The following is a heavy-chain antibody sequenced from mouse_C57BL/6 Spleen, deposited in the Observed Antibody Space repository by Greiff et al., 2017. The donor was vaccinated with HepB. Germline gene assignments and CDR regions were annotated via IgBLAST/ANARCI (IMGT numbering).Heavy chain of an antibody. J-gene: IGHJ4*01. CDR3: ARFYSYYAMDY. V-gene: IGHV1-64*01. D-gene: IGHD2-1*01. Sequence: QVQLQQPGAELVKPGASVKLSCKASGYTFTSYWMHWVKQRPGQGLEWIGMIHPNSGSTNYNEKFKSKATLTVDKSSSTAYMQLSSLTSVDSAVYYCARFYSYYAMDYWGQGTSVTVSS. CDR2: IHPNSGST. CDR1: GYTFTSYW.